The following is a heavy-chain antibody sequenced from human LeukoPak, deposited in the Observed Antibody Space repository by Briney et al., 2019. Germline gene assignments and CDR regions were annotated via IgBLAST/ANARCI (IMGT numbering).Heavy chain of an antibody. V-gene: IGHV4-59*01. CDR3: AREGWPGLFDY. CDR1: GGSISSYY. Sequence: TSETLSLTCTVSGGSISSYYWSWIRQPPGKGLEWIGCIYYSGSTNYNPSLKSRVTISVDTSKNQFSLKLSSVTAADTAVYYCAREGWPGLFDYWGQGTLVTVSS. CDR2: IYYSGST. J-gene: IGHJ4*02.